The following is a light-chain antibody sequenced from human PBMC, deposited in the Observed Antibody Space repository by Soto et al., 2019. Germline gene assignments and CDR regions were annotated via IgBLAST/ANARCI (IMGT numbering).Light chain of an antibody. Sequence: QPVLTQPASVSGSPGQSITISCTGTSSDVGGYNYVSWYQQHPGKAPKLMIYDVSNRPSGVSNRFSGSKSGNTASLTISGLQAEDEADYYCSSYTSSSTPVFGGGTKLPS. J-gene: IGLJ2*01. CDR1: SSDVGGYNY. V-gene: IGLV2-14*01. CDR3: SSYTSSSTPV. CDR2: DVS.